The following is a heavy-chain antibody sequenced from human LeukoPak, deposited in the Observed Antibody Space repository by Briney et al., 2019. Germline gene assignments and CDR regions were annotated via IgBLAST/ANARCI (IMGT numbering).Heavy chain of an antibody. D-gene: IGHD3-10*01. CDR2: INTNTGNP. V-gene: IGHV7-4-1*02. CDR3: ARGFPRITMVRGVKQKVPYYFDY. J-gene: IGHJ4*02. CDR1: GYTFTSYA. Sequence: ASVKFSCKASGYTFTSYAMNWVRQAPGQGLEWIGWINTNTGNPTYAQGFTGRFVFSLDISVSTAYLQISSLKAEDTAVYYCARGFPRITMVRGVKQKVPYYFDYWGQGTLVTVSS.